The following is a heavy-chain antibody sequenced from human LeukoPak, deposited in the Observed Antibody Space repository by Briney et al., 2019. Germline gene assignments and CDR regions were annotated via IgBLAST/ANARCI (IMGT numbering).Heavy chain of an antibody. J-gene: IGHJ4*02. Sequence: GGSLRLSCAASGFTFSSYGMHWVRQAPGKGLEWVAVISYDGSNKYYADSVKGRFTISRDNSKNTLYLQMNSLRAEDTAVYYCAKDGSGSYFLMGYWGQGTLVTVSS. CDR2: ISYDGSNK. CDR3: AKDGSGSYFLMGY. CDR1: GFTFSSYG. V-gene: IGHV3-30*18. D-gene: IGHD3-10*01.